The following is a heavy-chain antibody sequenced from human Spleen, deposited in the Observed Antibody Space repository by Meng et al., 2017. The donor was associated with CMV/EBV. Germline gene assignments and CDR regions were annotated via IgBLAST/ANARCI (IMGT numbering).Heavy chain of an antibody. V-gene: IGHV1-8*03. Sequence: ASVKVSCKASGFTFTNYDIIWVRQAAGQGLEWMAWVNPNSGNSGYAQKFQGRVTLTRNTSISTAYMELNSLRFEDTAVYYCAFGGGMDVWGQGTTVTVSS. CDR3: AFGGGMDV. CDR1: GFTFTNYD. CDR2: VNPNSGNS. J-gene: IGHJ6*02. D-gene: IGHD3-16*01.